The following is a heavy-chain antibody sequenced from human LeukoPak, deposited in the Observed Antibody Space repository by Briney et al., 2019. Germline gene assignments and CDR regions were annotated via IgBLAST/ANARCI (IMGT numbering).Heavy chain of an antibody. V-gene: IGHV1-24*01. CDR3: ATDLPVRIAAAGSYPLWDYGMDV. Sequence: ASVKVSCKVSGYTLTELSMHWVRQAPGKGLEWMGGFDPEDGETIYAQKFQGRVTMTEDTSTDTAYMELSSLRSEDTAVYYCATDLPVRIAAAGSYPLWDYGMDVWGQGTTVTVSS. CDR2: FDPEDGET. D-gene: IGHD6-13*01. CDR1: GYTLTELS. J-gene: IGHJ6*02.